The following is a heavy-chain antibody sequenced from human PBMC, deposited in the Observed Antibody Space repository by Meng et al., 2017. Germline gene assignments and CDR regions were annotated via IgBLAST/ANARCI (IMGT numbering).Heavy chain of an antibody. CDR3: ARGNYYYDSSGYYHYFDY. V-gene: IGHV4-39*07. J-gene: IGHJ4*02. D-gene: IGHD3-22*01. CDR1: GGSISSSSYY. CDR2: IYYSGST. Sequence: SETLSLTCTVSGGSISSSSYYGGWIRQPPGKGLEWIGSIYYSGSTYYNPSLKSRVTISVDTSKNQFSLKLSSVTAADTAVYYCARGNYYYDSSGYYHYFDYWGQGTLVTVSS.